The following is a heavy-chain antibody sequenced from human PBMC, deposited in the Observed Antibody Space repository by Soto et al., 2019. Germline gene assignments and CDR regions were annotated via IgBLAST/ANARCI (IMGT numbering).Heavy chain of an antibody. CDR2: ISSSGGNI. J-gene: IGHJ4*02. CDR3: ARAFRHSYGWTQVYYFDY. V-gene: IGHV3-21*01. Sequence: GGSLRLSCAASGFTFSSYAMSWVRQAPGKGLEWASAISSSGGNIYYADSVKGRFTISRDNAKNSLYLQMNSLRAEDTAVYYCARAFRHSYGWTQVYYFDYWGQGTLVTVSS. D-gene: IGHD5-18*01. CDR1: GFTFSSYA.